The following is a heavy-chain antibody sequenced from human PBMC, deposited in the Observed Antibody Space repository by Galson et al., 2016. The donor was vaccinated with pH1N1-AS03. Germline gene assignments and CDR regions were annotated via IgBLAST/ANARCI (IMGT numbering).Heavy chain of an antibody. Sequence: PALVTPTQTLTLTCTFSGFSLNDGGLGVGWIRQPPGKALEWLGMIYWHDDKRYNPSLQNRLTLTQGVSKSEVVLQMTNVDPEDTATYYCAHRFYGSGASFFDYWGQGIVVVVSS. CDR2: IYWHDDK. V-gene: IGHV2-5*01. CDR1: GFSLNDGGLG. CDR3: AHRFYGSGASFFDY. D-gene: IGHD3-10*01. J-gene: IGHJ4*02.